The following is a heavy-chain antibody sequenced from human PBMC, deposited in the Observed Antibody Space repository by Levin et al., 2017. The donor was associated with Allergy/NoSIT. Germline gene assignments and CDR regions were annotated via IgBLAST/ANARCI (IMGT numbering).Heavy chain of an antibody. CDR1: GYTFTNYA. CDR2: IDAGDSHT. J-gene: IGHJ4*02. CDR3: ARDCAGVNCYSHYDY. D-gene: IGHD2-21*01. V-gene: IGHV1-3*01. Sequence: GESLKISCKASGYTFTNYAIHWVRQAPGQSLEWMGWIDAGDSHTRYSQRFQGRVTITRDTSANTAYMEVSSLTSEDTAVYYCARDCAGVNCYSHYDYWGQGTLVTVSS.